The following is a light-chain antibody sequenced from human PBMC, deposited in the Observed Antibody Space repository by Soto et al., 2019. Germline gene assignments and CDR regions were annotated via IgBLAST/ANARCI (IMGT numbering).Light chain of an antibody. Sequence: QSVLTQPPSVSGAPGQRVTISCTGSSSNIGANFDVHWYQHLPGAAPKLLIFAGGNRPSGVPDRFSGSQSGTSASLAITGLQAEDEADYYCSSYTTSITLVFGGGTKLTVL. J-gene: IGLJ2*01. CDR1: SSNIGANFD. CDR3: SSYTTSITLV. V-gene: IGLV1-40*01. CDR2: AGG.